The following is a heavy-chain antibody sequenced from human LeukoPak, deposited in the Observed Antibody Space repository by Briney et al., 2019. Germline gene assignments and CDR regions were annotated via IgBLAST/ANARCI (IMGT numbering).Heavy chain of an antibody. CDR1: GYTFTSYY. Sequence: ASVKVSCKASGYTFTSYYMYWVRRAPGQGLEWMGIINPSGGSTSYAQTFQGRVTMTRDMSTSTVYMELSSLRSEDTAVYYCARGVGGPSITAAAYYFDYWGQGTLVTVSS. CDR3: ARGVGGPSITAAAYYFDY. V-gene: IGHV1-46*01. D-gene: IGHD6-13*01. J-gene: IGHJ4*02. CDR2: INPSGGST.